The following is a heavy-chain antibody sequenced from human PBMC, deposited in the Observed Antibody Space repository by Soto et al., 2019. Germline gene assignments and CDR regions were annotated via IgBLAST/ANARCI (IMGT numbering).Heavy chain of an antibody. CDR1: GGSISSYY. Sequence: SETLSLTCTVSGGSISSYYWSWIRQPPGKGLEWIGYIYYSGSTNYNPSLKSRVTISVDTYKNQFSLKLSSVTAADTAVYYCARGAYGGNWLDPWGQGTLVTVSS. CDR2: IYYSGST. V-gene: IGHV4-59*01. J-gene: IGHJ5*02. D-gene: IGHD5-12*01. CDR3: ARGAYGGNWLDP.